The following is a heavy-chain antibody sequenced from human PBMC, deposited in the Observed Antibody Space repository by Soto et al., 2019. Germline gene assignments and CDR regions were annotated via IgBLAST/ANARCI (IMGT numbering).Heavy chain of an antibody. CDR1: GFTFNNAW. V-gene: IGHV3-15*07. CDR2: IKTKTDGGTT. J-gene: IGHJ4*01. Sequence: EVQLVESGGGLVKPGGSLRLSCAASGFTFNNAWMNWVRQAPGKGLEWVGLIKTKTDGGTTDYAAPVKGRFTISRDDSKDTLYLQMNSLEIEDTALYYCTTAGFTSGRSEHWGQGTLVTVSS. CDR3: TTAGFTSGRSEH. D-gene: IGHD2-8*01.